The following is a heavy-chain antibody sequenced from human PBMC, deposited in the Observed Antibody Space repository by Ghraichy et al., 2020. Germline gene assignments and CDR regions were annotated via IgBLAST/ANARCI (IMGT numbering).Heavy chain of an antibody. V-gene: IGHV1-46*01. CDR2: INPSGGST. CDR3: AIRRWEKKQQLERLYGMDV. Sequence: ASVKVSCKVSGYTFTSYYMHWVRQAPGQGLEWMGIINPSGGSTSYAQKFQGRVTMTRDTSTSTVYMELSSLRSEDTAVYYCAIRRWEKKQQLERLYGMDVWGRGTTVTVSS. J-gene: IGHJ6*02. D-gene: IGHD6-13*01. CDR1: GYTFTSYY.